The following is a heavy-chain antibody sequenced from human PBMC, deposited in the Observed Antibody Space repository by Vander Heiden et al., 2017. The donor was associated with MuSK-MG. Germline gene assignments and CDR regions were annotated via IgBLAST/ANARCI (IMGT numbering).Heavy chain of an antibody. V-gene: IGHV4-39*01. CDR2: IFYTGRT. J-gene: IGHJ4*02. Sequence: QLQVQESGPGLLKPSGTLSLTCTVSGGSISLSSYSWAWIRQPPGKGLEWIGGIFYTGRTYYNPSLESRVIMSVDTSKNQIFLRLSSVTAADTAVYYCARPDGDYWGQGTLVAVSA. CDR3: ARPDGDY. CDR1: GGSISLSSYS.